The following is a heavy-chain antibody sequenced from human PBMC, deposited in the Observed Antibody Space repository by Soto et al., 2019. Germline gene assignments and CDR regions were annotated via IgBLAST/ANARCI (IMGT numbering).Heavy chain of an antibody. J-gene: IGHJ4*02. CDR3: ARDPPTGTTLDWADS. V-gene: IGHV3-21*01. Sequence: KPGGSLRLSCAASGFSFSSDSMGWVRQAPGKGLEWVSSISSSGSFMNYADSVKGRFTISRDNAKNSLYLQMSGLKDEDTAMYYCARDPPTGTTLDWADSWGQGTLVTVS. CDR1: GFSFSSDS. CDR2: ISSSGSFM. D-gene: IGHD1-7*01.